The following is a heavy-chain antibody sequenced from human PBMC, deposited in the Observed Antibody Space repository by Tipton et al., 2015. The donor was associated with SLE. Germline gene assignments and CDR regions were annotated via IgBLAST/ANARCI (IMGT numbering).Heavy chain of an antibody. D-gene: IGHD4-17*01. J-gene: IGHJ4*02. CDR2: IYYSGST. V-gene: IGHV4-39*01. CDR3: ARHAGDYAYFDS. CDR1: GGSISSSSYY. Sequence: TLSLTCTVSGGSISSSSYYWGWIRQPPGKGLEWIGSIYYSGSTYYNPSLKSRVTISVDTSNNQFSLKLSSLTAADTAVYYCARHAGDYAYFDSWGQGTLVTVSS.